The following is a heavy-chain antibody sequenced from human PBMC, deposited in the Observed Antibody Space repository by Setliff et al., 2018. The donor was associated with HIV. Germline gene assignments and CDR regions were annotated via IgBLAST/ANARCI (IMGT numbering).Heavy chain of an antibody. Sequence: PSETLSLTCTVSGGSMSSYYWSWIRQPAGKGLEWIGHIYTSGSTNYNPSVKSRVTMSVDTSKNQFFLKVTSVTAADTAVYYCAREFYHYDSSDYYSDYYYYYMDVWGKGTTVTVSS. CDR1: GGSMSSYY. D-gene: IGHD3-22*01. CDR2: IYTSGST. J-gene: IGHJ6*03. V-gene: IGHV4-4*07. CDR3: AREFYHYDSSDYYSDYYYYYMDV.